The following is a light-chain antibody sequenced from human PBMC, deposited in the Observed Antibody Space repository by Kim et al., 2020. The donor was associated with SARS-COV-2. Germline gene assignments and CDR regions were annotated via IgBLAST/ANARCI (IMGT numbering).Light chain of an antibody. Sequence: AAVGDTVTIPCRASQSISSQLAWYQQKPGRAPKLLIYKASTLESGVPSRCSGSGSGTEFTLSISSLQPDDFATFYCQQYDNSPWTFGRGTKVDIK. CDR3: QQYDNSPWT. CDR1: QSISSQ. J-gene: IGKJ1*01. V-gene: IGKV1-5*03. CDR2: KAS.